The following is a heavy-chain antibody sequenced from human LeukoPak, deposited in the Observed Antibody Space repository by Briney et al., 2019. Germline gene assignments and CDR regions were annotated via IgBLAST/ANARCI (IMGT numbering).Heavy chain of an antibody. V-gene: IGHV3-30*04. CDR1: GFTFSGYA. D-gene: IGHD1-26*01. J-gene: IGHJ6*03. CDR2: ISYDGNNK. Sequence: GGSLRLSCAASGFTFSGYAMHWVRQAPGKGLEWVAVISYDGNNKKYADSVKGRFNISRDNAKSSLYLQMNSLRAEHTAIYYCARDPYNGNYGDSYYYYMDVWGKGTTVIVSS. CDR3: ARDPYNGNYGDSYYYYMDV.